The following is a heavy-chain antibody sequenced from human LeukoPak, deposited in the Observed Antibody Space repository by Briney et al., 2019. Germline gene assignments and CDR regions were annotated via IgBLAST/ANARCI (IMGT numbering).Heavy chain of an antibody. CDR2: IYYRGST. Sequence: PSETPSLTCTVSGGSISSYYWSWIRQPPGKGLEWIGYIYYRGSTSYNPSLKSRVTISVDTSKNQFSLKLSSVTAADTAVYFCARVPYYYDSSGAFDVWGLGTMVTVSS. CDR3: ARVPYYYDSSGAFDV. J-gene: IGHJ3*01. CDR1: GGSISSYY. V-gene: IGHV4-59*01. D-gene: IGHD3-22*01.